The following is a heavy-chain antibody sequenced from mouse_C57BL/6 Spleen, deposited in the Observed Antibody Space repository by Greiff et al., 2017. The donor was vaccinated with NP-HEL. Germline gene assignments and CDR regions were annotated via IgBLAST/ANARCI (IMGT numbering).Heavy chain of an antibody. Sequence: QVQLQQPGAELVKPGASVKLSCKASGYTFTSYWMHWVKQRPGQGLEWIGMIHPNSGSTNYNEKFKSKATLTVDKSSSTAYMQLSSLTSEDSAVYYCARGDGNYGEYAIDYWGQGTTVTVSS. CDR1: GYTFTSYW. CDR3: ARGDGNYGEYAIDY. V-gene: IGHV1-64*01. J-gene: IGHJ4*01. D-gene: IGHD2-1*01. CDR2: IHPNSGST.